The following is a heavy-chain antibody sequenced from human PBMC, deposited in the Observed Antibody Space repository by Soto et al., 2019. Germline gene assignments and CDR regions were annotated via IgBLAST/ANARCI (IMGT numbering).Heavy chain of an antibody. CDR1: GGSISSSSYY. CDR2: IYYSGST. Sequence: QLQLQESGPGLVKPSETLSLTCTVSGGSISSSSYYWGWIRQPPGKGLEWIGSIYYSGSTYYNPSLKSRVTISVDTSKNQFSLKLSSVTAADTAVYYCARHGRPRNREGAFDIWGQGTMVTVS. D-gene: IGHD1-26*01. V-gene: IGHV4-39*01. J-gene: IGHJ3*02. CDR3: ARHGRPRNREGAFDI.